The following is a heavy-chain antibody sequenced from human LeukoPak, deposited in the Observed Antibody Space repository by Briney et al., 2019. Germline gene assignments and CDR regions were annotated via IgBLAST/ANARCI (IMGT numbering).Heavy chain of an antibody. Sequence: SGGSLRLSCAASGFTFSSSAMSWVRQAPGKGLKWVSGISTSGGSTYYSDSVKGRFTISRDNSKNTLYLQMNSLRAEDTAVYYCANGYNYGLDYWAREPWSPSPQ. CDR2: ISTSGGST. CDR3: ANGYNYGLDY. CDR1: GFTFSSSA. V-gene: IGHV3-23*01. J-gene: IGHJ4*02. D-gene: IGHD5-18*01.